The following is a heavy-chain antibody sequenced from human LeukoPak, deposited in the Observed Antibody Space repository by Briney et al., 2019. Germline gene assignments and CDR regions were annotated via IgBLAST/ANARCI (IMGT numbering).Heavy chain of an antibody. J-gene: IGHJ5*02. CDR1: GGSITTNY. CDR2: IYSSGST. CDR3: ARENYFEPRSFGDYSNYVGWFDP. D-gene: IGHD4-11*01. Sequence: SQTLSLTCTVSGGSITTNYWSWIRQHPGKGLEWIGYIYSSGSTFYSPSLKSRVTISVDTSKNRFSLKLTSVTAADTAVYYCARENYFEPRSFGDYSNYVGWFDPWGQGTLVTVSS. V-gene: IGHV4-31*03.